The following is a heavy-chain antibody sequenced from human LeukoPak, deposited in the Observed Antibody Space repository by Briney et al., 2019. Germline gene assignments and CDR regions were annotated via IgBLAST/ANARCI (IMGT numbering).Heavy chain of an antibody. D-gene: IGHD2-15*01. CDR3: ARDLRHCSGGSCYSAAPYYFDY. CDR2: ISAYNGNT. J-gene: IGHJ4*02. CDR1: GYTFTSYG. Sequence: ASVKVSCKASGYTFTSYGISWVRQAPGQGLEWMGWISAYNGNTNYAQKLQGRVTMTTDTSTSTAYMELRSLRADDTAVYYCARDLRHCSGGSCYSAAPYYFDYWGQGTLVTVSS. V-gene: IGHV1-18*01.